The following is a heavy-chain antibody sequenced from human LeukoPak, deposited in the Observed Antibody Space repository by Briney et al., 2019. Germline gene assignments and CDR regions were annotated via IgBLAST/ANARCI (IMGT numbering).Heavy chain of an antibody. Sequence: GGSLRLSCEASGFTFGSYGMHWVRQAPGKGLEWVALISYDGSNEYYGDYVKGRFTISRDNSKSTLYLQMNSLRAEDTAVYYCAKDQGYTYGHSFDYWGQGALVTVSS. V-gene: IGHV3-30*18. CDR1: GFTFGSYG. CDR3: AKDQGYTYGHSFDY. D-gene: IGHD5-18*01. J-gene: IGHJ4*02. CDR2: ISYDGSNE.